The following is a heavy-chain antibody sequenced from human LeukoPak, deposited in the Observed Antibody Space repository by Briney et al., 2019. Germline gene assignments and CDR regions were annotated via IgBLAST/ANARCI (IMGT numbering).Heavy chain of an antibody. D-gene: IGHD4-17*01. J-gene: IGHJ5*02. Sequence: KAGGSLRLSCAASGLTGSHNYVSWVRQAPGKGLEWVSAIHTSGDTCYADSVKGRFTISRDTSKNTLYLQINSLRVEDPAVYYCIVFGDSNHWGQGTLVTVSS. CDR3: IVFGDSNH. V-gene: IGHV3-53*01. CDR2: IHTSGDT. CDR1: GLTGSHNY.